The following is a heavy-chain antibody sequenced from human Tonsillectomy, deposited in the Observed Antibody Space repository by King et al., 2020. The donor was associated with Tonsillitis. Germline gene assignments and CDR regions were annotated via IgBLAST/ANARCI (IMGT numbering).Heavy chain of an antibody. J-gene: IGHJ6*02. CDR3: GRLSGGSWHMDV. D-gene: IGHD3-16*01. CDR2: IYYSGST. V-gene: IGHV4-39*01. CDR1: GASISSGNHY. Sequence: QLQESGPRLVKPSEALSLTCTVSGASISSGNHYWDWIRQPPGKELQWIGSIYYSGSTYYNPSLGSRVTISLDTSKSQFSLELRPVTAADTAVYYCGRLSGGSWHMDVWGQGTTVTVSS.